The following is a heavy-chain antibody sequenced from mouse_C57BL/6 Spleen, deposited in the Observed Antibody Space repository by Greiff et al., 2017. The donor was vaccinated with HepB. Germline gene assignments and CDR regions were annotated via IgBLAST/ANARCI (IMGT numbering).Heavy chain of an antibody. CDR3: ARGTMVSYYFDY. D-gene: IGHD2-2*01. CDR1: GYSITSGYY. V-gene: IGHV3-6*01. CDR2: ISYDGSN. Sequence: VQLKESGPGLVKPSQSLSLTCSVTGYSITSGYYWNWIRQFPGNKLEWMGYISYDGSNNYNPSLKNRISITRDTSKNQFFLKLNSVTTEDTATYYCARGTMVSYYFDYWGQGTTLTVSS. J-gene: IGHJ2*01.